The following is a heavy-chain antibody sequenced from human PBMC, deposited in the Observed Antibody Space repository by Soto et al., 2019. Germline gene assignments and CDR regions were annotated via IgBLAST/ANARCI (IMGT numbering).Heavy chain of an antibody. Sequence: SETLSLTCTVSGGSVNSYYWSWIRQPPGKGLEWIGYIFYSGSTKSNPSLKSRVTMSVDMSKNQFSLRLTSVTAADTAVYYCARVFPSYCGGDCSYFDAWGQGALVTVSS. V-gene: IGHV4-59*02. CDR1: GGSVNSYY. J-gene: IGHJ4*02. D-gene: IGHD2-21*02. CDR3: ARVFPSYCGGDCSYFDA. CDR2: IFYSGST.